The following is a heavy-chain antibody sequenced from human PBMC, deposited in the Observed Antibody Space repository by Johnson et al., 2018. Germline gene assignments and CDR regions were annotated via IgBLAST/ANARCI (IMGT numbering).Heavy chain of an antibody. V-gene: IGHV3-30*18. D-gene: IGHD4-17*01. CDR1: AFTFSNYV. Sequence: VQLQESGGGVVQXGRSLELSCTTSAFTFSNYVMHWVRQAPGKGLEWVAFISTDGSNKYFADSVKGRFTHSRDMSKNTVYREMNSLSAEETAVYSCAKERYGDYGDVFDIWGQGTMVTVSS. J-gene: IGHJ3*02. CDR2: ISTDGSNK. CDR3: AKERYGDYGDVFDI.